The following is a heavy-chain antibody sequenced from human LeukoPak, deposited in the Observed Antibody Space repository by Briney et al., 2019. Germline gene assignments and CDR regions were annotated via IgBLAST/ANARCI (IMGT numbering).Heavy chain of an antibody. V-gene: IGHV1-18*01. CDR1: GYTFTSYG. Sequence: GASVKVSCKASGYTFTSYGISWVRQAPGQGLEWMGWISAYNGNTNYAQKLQGRVTMTTDTSTSTAYMELRSLRSDDTAVYYCARAEEWLVPYGMDVWGQGTTVTVSS. D-gene: IGHD6-19*01. CDR3: ARAEEWLVPYGMDV. CDR2: ISAYNGNT. J-gene: IGHJ6*02.